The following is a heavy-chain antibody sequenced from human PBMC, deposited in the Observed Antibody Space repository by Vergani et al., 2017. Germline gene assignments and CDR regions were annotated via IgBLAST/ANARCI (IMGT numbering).Heavy chain of an antibody. Sequence: QVQLVQSGAEVKKPGASVTVSCKASGYTFSTYGISWVRQPPGKGLEWIGYIYDSGDTKYNPTLKSRVTMSLDTSKNQFSLNLYSVTAADPAVYYCARGALWWLRQIDSWGQGTLVTVSS. CDR1: GYTFSTYG. CDR2: IYDSGDT. D-gene: IGHD2-21*01. V-gene: IGHV4-59*07. J-gene: IGHJ4*02. CDR3: ARGALWWLRQIDS.